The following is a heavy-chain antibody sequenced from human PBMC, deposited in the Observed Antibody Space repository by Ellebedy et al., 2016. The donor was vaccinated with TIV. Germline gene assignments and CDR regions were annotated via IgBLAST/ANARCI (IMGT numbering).Heavy chain of an antibody. CDR2: IGGGGTT. CDR3: ARDNSDRGYFDS. D-gene: IGHD6-19*01. J-gene: IGHJ4*02. CDR1: GFTFSSYS. V-gene: IGHV3-23*01. Sequence: GESLKISCAASGFTFSSYSMNWVRQAPGKGLEWVSAIGGGGTTFYSDSVKGRFTISRDNSKNTVYMHMNSLGAGDTAMYFCARDNSDRGYFDSWGQGTLVTVSS.